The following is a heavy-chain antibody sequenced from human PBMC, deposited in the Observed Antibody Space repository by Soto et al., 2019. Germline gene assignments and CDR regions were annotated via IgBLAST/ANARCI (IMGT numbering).Heavy chain of an antibody. CDR2: IYHSGST. CDR3: ARDLGTISSGYWGLFDY. V-gene: IGHV4-31*03. J-gene: IGHJ4*02. D-gene: IGHD3-22*01. Sequence: QVQLQESGPGLVKPSQTLSLTCTVSGGSISSGGYYWVWIRQHPGKGLEWIGYIYHSGSTYYNPSLKSRVSTSVDTSKNQFSLKLSSVTAADTAVYYCARDLGTISSGYWGLFDYWGQGPLVTVSS. CDR1: GGSISSGGYY.